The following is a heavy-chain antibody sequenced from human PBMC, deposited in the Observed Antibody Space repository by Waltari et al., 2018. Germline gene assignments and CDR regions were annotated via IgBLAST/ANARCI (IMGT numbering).Heavy chain of an antibody. CDR2: SYYRGST. V-gene: IGHV4-39*01. CDR3: ARHLPHIVVVPAAISY. CDR1: GGSISSSSYY. J-gene: IGHJ4*02. Sequence: QLQLQESGPGLVKPSETLSLTCTVSGGSISSSSYYWGWIRQPPGKGLEWIGSSYYRGSTYYNPSLKSRVTISVDTSKNQFSLKLSSVTAADTAVYYCARHLPHIVVVPAAISYWGQGTLVTVSS. D-gene: IGHD2-2*01.